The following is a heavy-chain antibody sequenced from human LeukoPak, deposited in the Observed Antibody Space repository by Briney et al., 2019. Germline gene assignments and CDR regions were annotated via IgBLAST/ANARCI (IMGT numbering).Heavy chain of an antibody. CDR3: ARAGRGNDYAWGSYRNNWFDP. J-gene: IGHJ5*02. CDR1: GGSFSGYY. V-gene: IGHV4-34*01. CDR2: INHSGST. D-gene: IGHD3-16*02. Sequence: SETLSLTCAVYGGSFSGYYWSWIRQPPGKGLEWIWEINHSGSTNYNPSLKSRVTISVDTSKNQFSLKLSSVTAADTAVYYCARAGRGNDYAWGSYRNNWFDPWGQGTLVTVSS.